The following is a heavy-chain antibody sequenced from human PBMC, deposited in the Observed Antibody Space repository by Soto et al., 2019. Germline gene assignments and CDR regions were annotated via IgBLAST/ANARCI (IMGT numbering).Heavy chain of an antibody. CDR2: ISGSGGST. V-gene: IGHV3-23*01. CDR3: AKFTVQSSYTAMDV. J-gene: IGHJ6*02. CDR1: GFTFSSYA. D-gene: IGHD3-16*02. Sequence: PGGSLRLSCAASGFTFSSYAMSWVRQAPGRGLEWVSAISGSGGSTYYADSVKGRFSISRDNSKNTLYLQVNSLRAEDTAVYYWAKFTVQSSYTAMDVWGQGTTVTVSS.